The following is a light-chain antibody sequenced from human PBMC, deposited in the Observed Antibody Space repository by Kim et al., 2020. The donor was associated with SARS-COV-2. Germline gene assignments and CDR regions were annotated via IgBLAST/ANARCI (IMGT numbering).Light chain of an antibody. CDR2: YDS. J-gene: IGLJ3*02. V-gene: IGLV3-21*04. CDR3: QVWDRNTDLRV. CDR1: NIGSKG. Sequence: SYELTQPPSVSVAPGETARITCGGDNIGSKGVHWYQRKPGQAPVVVIYYDSERPSGIPERFSGSISVNTATLTISGVEAGDEADYHCQVWDRNTDLRVFGGGTQLTVL.